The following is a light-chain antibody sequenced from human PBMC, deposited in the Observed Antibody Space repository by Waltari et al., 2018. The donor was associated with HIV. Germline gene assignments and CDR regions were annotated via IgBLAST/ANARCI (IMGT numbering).Light chain of an antibody. CDR1: SGSIATNS. CDR3: QSYDSSNVQ. CDR2: EDK. Sequence: NFMLTQPPSVSESPGTTVTISCTRSSGSIATNSVQCYQQRPGSAPTTVIYEDKQGLAGVPDRFAGSIDSSSNPASLTIAGLKTEDEADYYCQSYDSSNVQFGGGTKLTVL. V-gene: IGLV6-57*03. J-gene: IGLJ2*01.